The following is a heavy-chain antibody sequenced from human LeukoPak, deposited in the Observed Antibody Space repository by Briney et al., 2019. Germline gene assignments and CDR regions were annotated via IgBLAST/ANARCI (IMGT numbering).Heavy chain of an antibody. Sequence: PGRSLRLSCAASGFTFDDYAMHWVRQAPGKGLEWVSGISWNSGSIGYADSVKGRFTISRDNAKNSLYLQMNSLRAEDAAVYYCAGTIYSSGWYPDYWGQGTLVTVSS. CDR1: GFTFDDYA. D-gene: IGHD6-19*01. V-gene: IGHV3-9*01. J-gene: IGHJ4*02. CDR2: ISWNSGSI. CDR3: AGTIYSSGWYPDY.